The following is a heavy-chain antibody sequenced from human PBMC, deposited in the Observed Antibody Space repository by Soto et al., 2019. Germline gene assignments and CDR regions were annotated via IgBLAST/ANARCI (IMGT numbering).Heavy chain of an antibody. CDR2: ISSNGGST. CDR1: GFTFSSYA. Sequence: GGSLRLSCAASGFTFSSYAMHWVRQAPGKGLAYVSAISSNGGSTYYANSVKGRFTISRDNSKNTLYLQMGSLRAEDMAVYYCATESPYCTNGVGYSGQHWGQGTLVTVAS. V-gene: IGHV3-64*01. D-gene: IGHD2-8*01. J-gene: IGHJ1*01. CDR3: ATESPYCTNGVGYSGQH.